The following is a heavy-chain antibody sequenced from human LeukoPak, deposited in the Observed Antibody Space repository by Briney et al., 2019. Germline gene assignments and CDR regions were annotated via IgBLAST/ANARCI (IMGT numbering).Heavy chain of an antibody. CDR3: AHRRNYYDSSVFDN. CDR2: IYWDDDR. D-gene: IGHD3-22*01. V-gene: IGHV2-5*02. CDR1: GFSLNTRGVG. Sequence: SGPTLVNPTQTLTLTCTFSGFSLNTRGVGVGWIRQPPGRALEWLALIYWDDDRRYSPSLKSRLTITKDTSRNQVVLTMTDMDPVDTATYFCAHRRNYYDSSVFDNWGQGTLVTVSS. J-gene: IGHJ4*02.